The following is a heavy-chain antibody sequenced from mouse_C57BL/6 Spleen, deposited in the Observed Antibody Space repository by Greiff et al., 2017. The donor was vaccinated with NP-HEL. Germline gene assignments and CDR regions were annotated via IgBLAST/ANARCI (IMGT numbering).Heavy chain of an antibody. D-gene: IGHD2-2*01. CDR3: ASGMVTRDWYFDV. Sequence: QVHVKQPGAELVMPGASVKLSCKASGYTFTSYWMHWVKQRPGQGLEWIGEIDPSDSYTNYNQKFKGKSTLTVDKSSSTAYMQLSSLTSEDSAVYYCASGMVTRDWYFDVWGTGTTVTVAS. CDR1: GYTFTSYW. CDR2: IDPSDSYT. V-gene: IGHV1-69*01. J-gene: IGHJ1*03.